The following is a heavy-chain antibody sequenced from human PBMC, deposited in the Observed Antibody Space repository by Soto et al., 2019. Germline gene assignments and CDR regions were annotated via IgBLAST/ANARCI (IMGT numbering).Heavy chain of an antibody. CDR3: ARASAGALYDF. CDR1: GYIFTNYG. V-gene: IGHV1-18*01. D-gene: IGHD6-13*01. CDR2: ISGYNGYP. Sequence: QVQLVQSGAEVRKPGASVNVSCKTSGYIFTNYGVAWVRQAPGQGLELVAGISGYNGYPKHTQKFQGRVTVTTDTTRRTGYMELRNLRSDDTAVYYCARASAGALYDFWGQGTRVTVSS. J-gene: IGHJ4*02.